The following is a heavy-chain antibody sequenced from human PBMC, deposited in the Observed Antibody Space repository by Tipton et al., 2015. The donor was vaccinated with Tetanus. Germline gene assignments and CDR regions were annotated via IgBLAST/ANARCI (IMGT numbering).Heavy chain of an antibody. CDR2: IYYSGST. V-gene: IGHV4-59*01. Sequence: TLSLTCAVYGGSFSGYYWSWIRQPPGKGLEWIGYIYYSGSTNYNPSLKSRVTISVDTSKNQFSLKLSSVTAADTAVYYCARVIPVADPMRFDPWGQGTLVTVSS. J-gene: IGHJ5*02. CDR3: ARVIPVADPMRFDP. D-gene: IGHD2-21*01. CDR1: GGSFSGYY.